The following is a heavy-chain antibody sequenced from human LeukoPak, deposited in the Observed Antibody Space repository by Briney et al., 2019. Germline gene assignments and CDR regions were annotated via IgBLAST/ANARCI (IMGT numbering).Heavy chain of an antibody. CDR1: GFTFNTYG. D-gene: IGHD2-15*01. V-gene: IGHV3-48*04. J-gene: IGHJ4*02. CDR3: AREEYQVLLD. CDR2: IDSRSSTI. Sequence: GGSLRLSCAASGFTFNTYGMHWVRQAPGKGLEWVAYIDSRSSTIYYADSMKGRFTISRDNAKNSLYLQMNSLRVGDTAIYYCAREEYQVLLDWGQGILVTVAS.